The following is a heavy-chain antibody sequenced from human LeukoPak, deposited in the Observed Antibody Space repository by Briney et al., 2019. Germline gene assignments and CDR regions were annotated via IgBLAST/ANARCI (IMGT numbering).Heavy chain of an antibody. V-gene: IGHV4-4*07. CDR3: ARDRSNWFDP. Sequence: SETLSLTCTVSGPSISSYSWSWLRQPAGKGLEWIGRIYTSGSTNYNPSLKSRVAMSVDTSKNQFFLKLSSVTAADTAVYYCARDRSNWFDPWGQGTLVTVSS. J-gene: IGHJ5*02. CDR2: IYTSGST. CDR1: GPSISSYS.